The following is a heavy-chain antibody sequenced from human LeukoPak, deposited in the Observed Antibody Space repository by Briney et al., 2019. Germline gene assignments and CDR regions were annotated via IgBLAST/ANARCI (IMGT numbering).Heavy chain of an antibody. CDR3: AKTPDYSNYVPYGDY. CDR1: GYTFTGYY. Sequence: GASVKVSCKASGYTFTGYYMHWVRQAPGQGLEWMGWINPNSGGTNYAQKFQGRVTMTRDTSISTAYMELSRLRSDDTAVYYCAKTPDYSNYVPYGDYWGQGTLVTVSS. CDR2: INPNSGGT. V-gene: IGHV1-2*02. D-gene: IGHD4-4*01. J-gene: IGHJ4*02.